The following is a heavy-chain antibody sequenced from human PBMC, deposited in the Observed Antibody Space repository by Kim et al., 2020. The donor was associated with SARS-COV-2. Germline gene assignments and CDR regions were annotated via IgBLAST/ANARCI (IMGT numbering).Heavy chain of an antibody. Sequence: PSFQGQVTISADKSISTAYLQWSSLKASDTAMYYCARGYCSSTSCWNFDYWGQGTLVTVSS. V-gene: IGHV5-51*01. J-gene: IGHJ4*02. CDR3: ARGYCSSTSCWNFDY. D-gene: IGHD2-2*01.